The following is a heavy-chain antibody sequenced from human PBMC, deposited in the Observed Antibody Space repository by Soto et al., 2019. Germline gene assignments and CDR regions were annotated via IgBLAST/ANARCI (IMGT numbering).Heavy chain of an antibody. CDR3: AHRRVAENFEN. CDR1: GLSLSTSGVG. Sequence: QITLKESGPTLVKPTQTLTLTCTFSGLSLSTSGVGVGWFRQPPGQALEWLALIYWDDDKRYGPSLKSRLTIPKDTSKNQVVLTMTNMDPVDTAIYFCAHRRVAENFENWGQGTQVTVSS. J-gene: IGHJ4*02. V-gene: IGHV2-5*05. CDR2: IYWDDDK.